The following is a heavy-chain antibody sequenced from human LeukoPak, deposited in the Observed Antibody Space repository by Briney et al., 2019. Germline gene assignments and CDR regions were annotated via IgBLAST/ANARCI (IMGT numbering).Heavy chain of an antibody. Sequence: GSLRLSCAASGFTFSSYSMNWVRQAPGKGLEWIGEINHSGSTNYNPSLKSRVTISVDTSKNQFSLKLSSVTAADTAVYYCARGGSGGSPILGRANDYWGQGTLVTVSS. CDR2: INHSGST. CDR1: GFTFSSYS. J-gene: IGHJ4*02. V-gene: IGHV4-34*01. CDR3: ARGGSGGSPILGRANDY. D-gene: IGHD2-15*01.